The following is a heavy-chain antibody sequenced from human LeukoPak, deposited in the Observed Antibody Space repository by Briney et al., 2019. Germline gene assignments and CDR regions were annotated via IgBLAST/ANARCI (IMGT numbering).Heavy chain of an antibody. Sequence: GGSLRLSCAASGFTFSSYSMNWVRQAPGKGLEWVSSISSSSSYIYYADSVKGRFTISRDNAKNSLYLQMNSLRAEDTAVYYCARRVPSQVITDYFDYWGQGALVTVSS. J-gene: IGHJ4*02. CDR2: ISSSSSYI. V-gene: IGHV3-21*01. D-gene: IGHD3-16*01. CDR3: ARRVPSQVITDYFDY. CDR1: GFTFSSYS.